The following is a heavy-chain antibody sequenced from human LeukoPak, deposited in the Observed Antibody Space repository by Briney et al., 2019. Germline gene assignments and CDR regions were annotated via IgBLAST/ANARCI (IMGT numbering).Heavy chain of an antibody. CDR1: GFTFSSYW. CDR3: ARDPVTMIYAFDI. Sequence: GGSPRLSCAASGFTFSSYWMSWVRQAPGKGLEWVANIKQDGSEKYYVDSVKGRFTISRDNAKNSLYLQMNSLRAEDTAVYYCARDPVTMIYAFDIWGQGTMVTVSS. D-gene: IGHD3-22*01. J-gene: IGHJ3*02. V-gene: IGHV3-7*01. CDR2: IKQDGSEK.